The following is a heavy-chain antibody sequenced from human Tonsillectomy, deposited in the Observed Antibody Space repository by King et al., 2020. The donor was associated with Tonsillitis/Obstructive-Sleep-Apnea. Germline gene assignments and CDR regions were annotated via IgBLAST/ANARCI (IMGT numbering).Heavy chain of an antibody. J-gene: IGHJ6*03. Sequence: QLQESGPGLVKPSETLSLTCTVSGGSISSSSYYWGWIRQPPGKGLEWIGSIYYSGSTYYNPSLKSRVTISVDTSKNQFSLKLSSVTAADTAVYYCAEHGYSGYAWVPSYTSSMAAWGKGTPVTVSS. CDR3: AEHGYSGYAWVPSYTSSMAA. D-gene: IGHD5-12*01. CDR1: GGSISSSSYY. V-gene: IGHV4-39*01. CDR2: IYYSGST.